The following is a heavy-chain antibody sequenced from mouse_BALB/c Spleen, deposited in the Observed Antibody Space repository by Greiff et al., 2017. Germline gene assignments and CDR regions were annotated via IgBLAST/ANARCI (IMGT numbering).Heavy chain of an antibody. J-gene: IGHJ4*01. Sequence: DVMLVESGGGLVKPGGSLKLSCAASGFTFSDYYMYWVRQTPEKRLEWVATISDGGSYTYYPDSVKGRFTISRDNAKNNLYLQMSSLKSEDTAMYYCARDRIYYGSSPYAMDYWGQGTSVTVSS. D-gene: IGHD1-1*01. V-gene: IGHV5-4*02. CDR1: GFTFSDYY. CDR2: ISDGGSYT. CDR3: ARDRIYYGSSPYAMDY.